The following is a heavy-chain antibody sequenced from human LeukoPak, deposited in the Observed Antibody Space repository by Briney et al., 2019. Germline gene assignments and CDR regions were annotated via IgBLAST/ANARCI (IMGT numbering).Heavy chain of an antibody. V-gene: IGHV4-59*01. CDR1: GGSISSYY. D-gene: IGHD3-22*01. CDR2: IYYSGST. J-gene: IGHJ4*02. Sequence: SETLSLTCTVSGGSISSYYWSWIRQPPGKGLEWIGYIYYSGSTNYNPSLKSRVTISVDTSKNQFSLKLSSATAADTAVYYCARIETDYDSSGYYHYYFDYWGQGTLVTVSS. CDR3: ARIETDYDSSGYYHYYFDY.